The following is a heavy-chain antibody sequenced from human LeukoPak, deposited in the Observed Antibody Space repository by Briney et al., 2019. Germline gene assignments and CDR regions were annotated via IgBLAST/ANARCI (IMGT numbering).Heavy chain of an antibody. V-gene: IGHV3-30-3*01. J-gene: IGHJ4*02. CDR2: ISYDGSNK. D-gene: IGHD6-13*01. CDR3: ARDGGIAAALEVYYFDY. CDR1: GFTFSSYA. Sequence: GGSLRLSCAASGFTFSSYAMHWVRQAPGKGLEWVAVISYDGSNKYYADSVKGRFTISRDNSKNTLYLQMNSLRAEDTAVYYCARDGGIAAALEVYYFDYWGQGTLVTVSS.